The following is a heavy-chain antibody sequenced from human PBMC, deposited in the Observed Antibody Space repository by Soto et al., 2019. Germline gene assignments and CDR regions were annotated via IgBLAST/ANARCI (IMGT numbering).Heavy chain of an antibody. CDR3: ASAGAIPHPFDH. Sequence: PSETLSLTCAVSDDSITGGGYSWNWIRQPPGKGLEWIASIYHTGSTYYNPSLKSRVTISLDRSKNQFSLNLISVTAADTAVYYCASAGAIPHPFDHCGRGTLVTVSS. D-gene: IGHD2-21*01. CDR2: IYHTGST. J-gene: IGHJ4*02. V-gene: IGHV4-30-2*01. CDR1: DDSITGGGYS.